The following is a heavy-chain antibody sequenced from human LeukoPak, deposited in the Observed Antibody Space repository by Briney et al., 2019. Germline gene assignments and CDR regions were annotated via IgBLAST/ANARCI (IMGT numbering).Heavy chain of an antibody. CDR3: ARKYFGVVIISYFDY. V-gene: IGHV3-23*01. D-gene: IGHD3-3*01. J-gene: IGHJ4*02. CDR2: ISGSGGST. Sequence: GSLRLSCAASGFTFSSYAMSWVRQAPGKGLEWVSTISGSGGSTYYADSVKGRFTISRDSSKNTLYLQMNSLRAEDTAVYYCARKYFGVVIISYFDYWGQGTLVTVSS. CDR1: GFTFSSYA.